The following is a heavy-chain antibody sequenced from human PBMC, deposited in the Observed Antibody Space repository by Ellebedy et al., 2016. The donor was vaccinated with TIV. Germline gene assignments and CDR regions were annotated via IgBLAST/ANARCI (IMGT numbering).Heavy chain of an antibody. Sequence: AASVKVSCKASGGTFSSSVITWVRQPPGQGLEWMGRIIPILDIANYAQKFQGRVTITADKSTSTAYMELSSLRSEDTAVYYCATARNYDSSGYYRFDYWGQGTRVTVSS. CDR2: IIPILDIA. CDR3: ATARNYDSSGYYRFDY. CDR1: GGTFSSSV. D-gene: IGHD3-22*01. J-gene: IGHJ4*02. V-gene: IGHV1-69*04.